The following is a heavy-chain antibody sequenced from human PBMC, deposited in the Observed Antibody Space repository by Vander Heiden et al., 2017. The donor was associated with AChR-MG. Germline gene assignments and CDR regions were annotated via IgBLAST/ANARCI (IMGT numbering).Heavy chain of an antibody. V-gene: IGHV5-51*01. CDR3: VRSRCTGNTCYLTDH. J-gene: IGHJ1*01. D-gene: IGHD2-8*02. CDR2: IYPEDSDT. CDR1: GYYFGMYW. Sequence: EVQLVQSGAEVKKPGESLNISCQGSGYYFGMYWIGWVRQTPGKGLEWLGMIYPEDSDTRYNPASQGQVTISIDKSSSTAYLQWSTLKASDTGMYYCVRSRCTGNTCYLTDHWGQGTQVTVSS.